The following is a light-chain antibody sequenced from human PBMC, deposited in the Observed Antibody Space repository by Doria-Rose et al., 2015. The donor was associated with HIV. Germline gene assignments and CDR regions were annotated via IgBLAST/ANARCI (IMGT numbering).Light chain of an antibody. CDR2: DGS. J-gene: IGKJ1*01. CDR3: HQYGTSWT. Sequence: EIVLTQSQGTLSLSPGERATLSCRASQSFSSTYLAWYQQKPGQALSLLIYDGSTRATGIPDRFSASGSGTDFTLTINRLEPEDFALYYCHQYGTSWTFGQGTKVEI. CDR1: QSFSSTY. V-gene: IGKV3-20*01.